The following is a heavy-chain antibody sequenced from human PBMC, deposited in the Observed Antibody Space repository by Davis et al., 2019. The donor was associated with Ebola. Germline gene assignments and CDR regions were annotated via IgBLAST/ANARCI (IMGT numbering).Heavy chain of an antibody. CDR1: GFTFSSYG. V-gene: IGHV3-30*18. Sequence: SLRLSCAASGFTFSSYGMHWVRQAPGKGLEWVAVISYDGSNKYYADSVKGRFTISRDNSKNTLYLQMNSLRAEDTAVYYCAKDHLMDVWGKGTTVTVSS. CDR3: AKDHLMDV. CDR2: ISYDGSNK. J-gene: IGHJ6*03.